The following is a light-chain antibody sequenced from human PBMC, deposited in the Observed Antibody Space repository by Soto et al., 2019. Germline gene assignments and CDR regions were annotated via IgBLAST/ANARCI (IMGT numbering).Light chain of an antibody. CDR1: QGIRSW. Sequence: DIQMTQSPSSVSASVGDRVTITCRASQGIRSWLAWYQQKPGKAPKLLISSASTLQSGVPSRFSDSGSGTDFTLPISGLQPEDFATYYCQQSDTFPATFGGGTRVEIK. V-gene: IGKV1D-12*01. J-gene: IGKJ4*01. CDR2: SAS. CDR3: QQSDTFPAT.